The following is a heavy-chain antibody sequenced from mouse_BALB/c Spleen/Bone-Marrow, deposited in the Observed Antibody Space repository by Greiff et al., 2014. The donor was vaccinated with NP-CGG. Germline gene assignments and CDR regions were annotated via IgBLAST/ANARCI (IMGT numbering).Heavy chain of an antibody. CDR3: ARGLYYVAYGPGFAY. Sequence: EVNVVESGGGLVQPGGSLKLSCAASGFTFSNYGMSWVRQTPDKRLDLVATINSNGGTTYYPDSVKGRFTISRDNAKNTPYLQMSSLKSEDTAMYFCARGLYYVAYGPGFAYWGQGTLVTVSA. D-gene: IGHD2-13*01. J-gene: IGHJ3*01. V-gene: IGHV5-6-3*01. CDR1: GFTFSNYG. CDR2: INSNGGTT.